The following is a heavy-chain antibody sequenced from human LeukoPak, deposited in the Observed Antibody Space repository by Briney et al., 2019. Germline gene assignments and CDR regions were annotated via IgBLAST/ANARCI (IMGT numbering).Heavy chain of an antibody. J-gene: IGHJ4*02. D-gene: IGHD6-6*01. Sequence: GGSLRLSCAASGFTVSNNYMNWVRQAPGKGLEWVALISDDGSNESFADSVKGRFTISRDNSKNTLYLQMNSLRADDTAVYYCARDHQVSYFDYWGQGTLVTVSS. CDR1: GFTVSNNY. CDR2: ISDDGSNE. V-gene: IGHV3-30*03. CDR3: ARDHQVSYFDY.